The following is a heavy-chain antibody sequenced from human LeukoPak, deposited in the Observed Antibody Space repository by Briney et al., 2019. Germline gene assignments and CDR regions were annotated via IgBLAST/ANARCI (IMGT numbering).Heavy chain of an antibody. CDR1: GYTFTSYY. D-gene: IGHD6-13*01. V-gene: IGHV1-2*06. CDR3: ARDGLGIAAFYGMDV. CDR2: INPNSGGT. Sequence: GASVKVSCKASGYTFTSYYMHWVRQAPGQGLEWMGRINPNSGGTNYAQKFQGRVTMTRDTSISTAYMELSRLRSDDTAVYYCARDGLGIAAFYGMDVWGQGTTVTVSS. J-gene: IGHJ6*02.